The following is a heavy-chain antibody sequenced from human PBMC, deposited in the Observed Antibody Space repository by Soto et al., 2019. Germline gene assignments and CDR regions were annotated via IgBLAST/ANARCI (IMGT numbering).Heavy chain of an antibody. J-gene: IGHJ4*02. V-gene: IGHV4-39*01. CDR1: GGSISSSSYY. D-gene: IGHD3-9*01. CDR2: IYYSGST. Sequence: QLQLQESGPGLVKPSETLSLTCTVSGGSISSSSYYWGWIRQPPGKGLEWIGSIYYSGSTYYNPSLKSRVTISVDTSKNQFSLKLSSVTAADTAVYYCARLTAFERFDYWGQGTLVTVSS. CDR3: ARLTAFERFDY.